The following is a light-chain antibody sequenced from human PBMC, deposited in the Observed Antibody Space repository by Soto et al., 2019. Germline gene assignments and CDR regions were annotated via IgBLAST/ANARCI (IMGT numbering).Light chain of an antibody. Sequence: QSALTQPASVSGSPGQSITISCTGTSSDVGSYNLVSWYQQHPGKAPELMIYENSERPSGVSNRFSGSKSGNTASLTISGLQAEDEADYYCCSYAGSSTFVVFGGGTKLTVL. V-gene: IGLV2-23*01. J-gene: IGLJ2*01. CDR2: ENS. CDR1: SSDVGSYNL. CDR3: CSYAGSSTFVV.